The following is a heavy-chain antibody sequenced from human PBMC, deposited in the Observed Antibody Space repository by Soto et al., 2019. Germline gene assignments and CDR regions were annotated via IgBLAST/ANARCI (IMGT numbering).Heavy chain of an antibody. CDR1: GGSISSGDYY. CDR3: SSNSYGYIFYEY. Sequence: QVQLQESGPGLVKPSQTLSLTCTVSGGSISSGDYYWSWIRQPPGKGLEWIGYIYDSGSTYYNPSLKSRVTISVDTSKNQFSLKLSSVTAADTAVYYWSSNSYGYIFYEYWVQGTLVTVSS. D-gene: IGHD5-18*01. J-gene: IGHJ4*02. V-gene: IGHV4-30-4*01. CDR2: IYDSGST.